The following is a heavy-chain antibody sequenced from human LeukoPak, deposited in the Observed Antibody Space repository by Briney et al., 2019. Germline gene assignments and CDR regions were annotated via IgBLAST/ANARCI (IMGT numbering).Heavy chain of an antibody. J-gene: IGHJ4*02. CDR3: TARNFDY. CDR2: IKSKTDGGTT. Sequence: GGSLRLSCAASGFTVSSNYMSWVRQGPGKGLEWVGRIKSKTDGGTTDYAAPVKGRFTISRDDSKNTLYLQMNSLKTEDTAAYYCTARNFDYWGQGTLVTVSS. CDR1: GFTVSSNY. V-gene: IGHV3-15*01.